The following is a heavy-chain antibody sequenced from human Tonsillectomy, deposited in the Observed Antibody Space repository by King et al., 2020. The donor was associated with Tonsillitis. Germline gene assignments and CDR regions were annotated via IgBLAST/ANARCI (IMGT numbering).Heavy chain of an antibody. CDR1: GYSFTNYW. D-gene: IGHD6-19*01. J-gene: IGHJ4*02. Sequence: QLVQSGAEVKKPGASLKISCKGSGYSFTNYWIGWVRQMPGKGLEWMGIIYPGDSDTRYSPSFQGQVTISVDKSISTAYLQWSSLKASDTAMYYCARHGPHTSGWTSFDYWGQGTLVTVSS. CDR2: IYPGDSDT. CDR3: ARHGPHTSGWTSFDY. V-gene: IGHV5-51*01.